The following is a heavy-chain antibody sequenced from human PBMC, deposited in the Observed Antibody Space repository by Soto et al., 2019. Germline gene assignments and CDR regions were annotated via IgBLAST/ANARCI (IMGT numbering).Heavy chain of an antibody. CDR1: GGSFSGYY. J-gene: IGHJ6*03. D-gene: IGHD4-4*01. CDR3: ARVGDTTVTTSTYYYMDV. CDR2: INHSGST. Sequence: SEILSLTCAVYGGSFSGYYWSWIRQPPGKGLEWIGEINHSGSTNYNPSLKSRVTISVDTSKNQFSLKLSSVTAADTAVYYCARVGDTTVTTSTYYYMDVWGKGTTVTVSS. V-gene: IGHV4-34*01.